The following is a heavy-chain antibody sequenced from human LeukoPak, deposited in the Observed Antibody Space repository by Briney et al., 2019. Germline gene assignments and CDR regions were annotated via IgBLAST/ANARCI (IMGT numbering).Heavy chain of an antibody. CDR3: ARGYSYGQIDY. Sequence: GGSLRLSCAASGFTFSSYDMHWVRQATGKGLEWVSAIGTAGDTYYPGSVKGRFTISRENAKNSLYLQMNSLRAGDTAVYYCARGYSYGQIDYWGQGTLATVSS. CDR1: GFTFSSYD. V-gene: IGHV3-13*01. CDR2: IGTAGDT. D-gene: IGHD5-18*01. J-gene: IGHJ4*02.